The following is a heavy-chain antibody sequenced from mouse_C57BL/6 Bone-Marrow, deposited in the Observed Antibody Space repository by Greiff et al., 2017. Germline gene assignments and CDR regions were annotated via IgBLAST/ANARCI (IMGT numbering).Heavy chain of an antibody. CDR1: GFTFSSYA. Sequence: EVKVVESGEGLVKPGGSLKLSCAASGFTFSSYAMSWVRQTPEKRLEWVAYISSGGDYIYYADTVKGRFTISRDNARNTLYLQMRSLKSEDTAMYYCTNFLYYYSWGPYAMDYWGQGTSVTVSS. D-gene: IGHD1-1*01. CDR3: TNFLYYYSWGPYAMDY. V-gene: IGHV5-9-1*02. J-gene: IGHJ4*01. CDR2: ISSGGDYI.